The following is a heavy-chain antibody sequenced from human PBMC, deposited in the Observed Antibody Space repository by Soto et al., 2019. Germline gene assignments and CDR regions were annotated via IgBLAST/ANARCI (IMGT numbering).Heavy chain of an antibody. D-gene: IGHD2-15*01. V-gene: IGHV3-30-3*01. J-gene: IGHJ4*02. Sequence: GGSLRLSCAASGFTFSNFAMHWVRQAPGKGLEWVSFISYDGSAKFYADSVRGRFTTSRDNSKNTVFLQTSSLGPEDTAVYYCAREGGDGGSSCPDLWGRGTQVTVSS. CDR3: AREGGDGGSSCPDL. CDR1: GFTFSNFA. CDR2: ISYDGSAK.